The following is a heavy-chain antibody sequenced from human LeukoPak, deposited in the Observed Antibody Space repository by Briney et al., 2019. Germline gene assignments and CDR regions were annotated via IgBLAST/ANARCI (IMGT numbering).Heavy chain of an antibody. D-gene: IGHD6-13*01. Sequence: PGGSLRLSCAASGFTVSSNYMSWVRQAPGKGLEWVSVIYSGGSTYYADSVKGRFTISRDNSKNTLYLQMNSLRAEDTAVYYCARGIPYSSSWYYFDYWGQGTLVTVSS. J-gene: IGHJ4*02. CDR1: GFTVSSNY. CDR2: IYSGGST. CDR3: ARGIPYSSSWYYFDY. V-gene: IGHV3-53*01.